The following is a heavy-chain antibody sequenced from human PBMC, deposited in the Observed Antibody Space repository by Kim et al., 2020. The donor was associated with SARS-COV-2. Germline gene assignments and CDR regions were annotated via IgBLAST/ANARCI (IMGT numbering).Heavy chain of an antibody. CDR1: GYSFTSYW. CDR2: IYPGDSDT. J-gene: IGHJ4*02. D-gene: IGHD3-22*01. CDR3: ARRGGGLYYYDSSGYYTDY. V-gene: IGHV5-51*01. Sequence: GESLKISCKGSGYSFTSYWIGWVRQMPGKGLEWMGIIYPGDSDTRYSPSFQGQVTISADKSISTAYLQWSSLKASDTAMYYCARRGGGLYYYDSSGYYTDYWGQGTLVTVSS.